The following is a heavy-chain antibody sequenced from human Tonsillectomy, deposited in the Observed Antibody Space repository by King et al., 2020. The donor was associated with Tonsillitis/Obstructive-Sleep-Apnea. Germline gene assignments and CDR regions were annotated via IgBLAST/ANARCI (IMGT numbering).Heavy chain of an antibody. V-gene: IGHV3-73*01. Sequence: VQLVESGGGLVQPGGSLKLSCAASGFTFSGSAMHWVRQASGKGLEWVGRIRSKANSYATAYAASVKGRFTISRDDSKNTAYLQMDSLKTEDTAVYYCSRQSSGWYDDAFDIWGQGTLVTVSS. CDR2: IRSKANSYAT. CDR1: GFTFSGSA. D-gene: IGHD6-19*01. CDR3: SRQSSGWYDDAFDI. J-gene: IGHJ3*02.